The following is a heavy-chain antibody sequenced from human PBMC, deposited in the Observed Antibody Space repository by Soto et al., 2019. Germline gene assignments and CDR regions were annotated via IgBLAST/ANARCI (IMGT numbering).Heavy chain of an antibody. CDR3: ARDERSIAAAFDY. V-gene: IGHV3-33*01. CDR1: GFTFSSYG. CDR2: IWYDGSNK. Sequence: QVQLVESGGGVVQPGRSLRLSCAASGFTFSSYGMHWVRQAPGKGLEWVAVIWYDGSNKYYADSVKGRFTIYRDNSKNTLYLKMNSLRAEATAVYYCARDERSIAAAFDYWGQGTLVTVSS. J-gene: IGHJ4*02. D-gene: IGHD6-13*01.